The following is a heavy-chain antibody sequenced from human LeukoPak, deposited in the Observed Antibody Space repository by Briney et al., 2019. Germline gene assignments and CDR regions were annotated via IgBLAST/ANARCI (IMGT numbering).Heavy chain of an antibody. CDR1: GGSISSNSYY. CDR2: IYYSGST. J-gene: IGHJ4*02. V-gene: IGHV4-39*01. Sequence: PSETLSLTCTVSGGSISSNSYYWGWIRQPPGKGLDWIGSIYYSGSTYYNPSLKSRVTISVDTSKNQLSLKLGSVTAADTAVYYCANLPDSTGYQFDYWGQGTLVTVSS. D-gene: IGHD3-22*01. CDR3: ANLPDSTGYQFDY.